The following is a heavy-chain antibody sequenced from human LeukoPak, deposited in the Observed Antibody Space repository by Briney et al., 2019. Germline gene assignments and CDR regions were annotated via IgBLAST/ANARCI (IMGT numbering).Heavy chain of an antibody. D-gene: IGHD3-10*01. CDR2: ISDSGGST. CDR1: GFTFSGYA. V-gene: IGHV3-23*01. J-gene: IGHJ4*02. Sequence: PGGSLRLSRAASGFTFSGYAMSWVRQAPGKGLEWVSAISDSGGSTYYADSVKGRFTISRDNSKNTLCLQMNSLRAEDTAVYYCAKDKAYYYGSGSYFGYWGQGTLVTVSS. CDR3: AKDKAYYYGSGSYFGY.